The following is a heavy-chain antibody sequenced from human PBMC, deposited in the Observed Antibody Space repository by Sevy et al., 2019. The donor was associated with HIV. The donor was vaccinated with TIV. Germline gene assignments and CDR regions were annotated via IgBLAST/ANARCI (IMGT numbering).Heavy chain of an antibody. J-gene: IGHJ4*02. CDR1: GYTFTGQY. D-gene: IGHD5-18*01. CDR2: INPNSGVT. Sequence: ASVKVSCKASGYTFTGQYIHWVRQAPGQGLQWMGWINPNSGVTNHAQEFQGRVTMTRDTSNNTAYMELSGLKSDDTAVYYCARDLQLRGYSYGSFDHWGQGTLVTVSS. V-gene: IGHV1-2*02. CDR3: ARDLQLRGYSYGSFDH.